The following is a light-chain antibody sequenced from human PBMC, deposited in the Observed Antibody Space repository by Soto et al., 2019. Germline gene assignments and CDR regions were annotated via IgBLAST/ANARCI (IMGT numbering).Light chain of an antibody. CDR1: SSDVGGYNY. V-gene: IGLV2-14*03. CDR3: SLYTAITTTRV. CDR2: DVS. Sequence: QSALTQPASVSGSPGQSITISCTGTSSDVGGYNYVSWYQQHPGKAPQLMIYDVSSRPSGVSHRFSGSKSGTTASLTISGLQAEDEAYYFCSLYTAITTTRVFGGGTQLTVL. J-gene: IGLJ2*01.